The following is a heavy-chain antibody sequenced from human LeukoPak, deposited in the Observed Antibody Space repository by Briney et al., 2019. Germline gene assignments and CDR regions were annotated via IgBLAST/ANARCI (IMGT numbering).Heavy chain of an antibody. J-gene: IGHJ1*01. D-gene: IGHD2-2*01. V-gene: IGHV3-7*01. CDR3: ATLDSTKSVF. Sequence: GGSLRLTCVASEYRFGRDWISWVRQAPGRGLEWVACIKQDGSEEYYVGSVRGRFTVSVDNGKNSLYLQMNSLRAEDTARYYCATLDSTKSVFWGRGTAVTVSS. CDR2: IKQDGSEE. CDR1: EYRFGRDW.